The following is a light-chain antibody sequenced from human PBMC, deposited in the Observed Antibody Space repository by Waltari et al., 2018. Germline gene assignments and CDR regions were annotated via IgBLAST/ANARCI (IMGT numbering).Light chain of an antibody. CDR1: QSVSNK. V-gene: IGKV3-15*01. Sequence: EIVMTQSPATLSVSPGERVTLSCRASQSVSNKLAWYQQKPGQPPRLLIYGASTGATGFPARFSGSGSWTEFTLTISSLQSEDSAVYYCQQYNGWPLTFGGGTKVEIK. CDR2: GAS. J-gene: IGKJ4*01. CDR3: QQYNGWPLT.